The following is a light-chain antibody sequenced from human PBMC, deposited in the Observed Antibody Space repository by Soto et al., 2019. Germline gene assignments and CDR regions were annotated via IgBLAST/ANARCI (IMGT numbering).Light chain of an antibody. V-gene: IGKV3D-20*02. CDR1: PSVSSNY. CDR3: QQRSDWPLT. J-gene: IGKJ4*01. Sequence: EIVLTQSPGTLSLSPGERSILFCRASPSVSSNYLDWYQQKPGQAPRLLIYGASTRATGVPPRFSGSRSGTDFTLTISSLEPEDFAVYYCQQRSDWPLTFGGGTKVDIK. CDR2: GAS.